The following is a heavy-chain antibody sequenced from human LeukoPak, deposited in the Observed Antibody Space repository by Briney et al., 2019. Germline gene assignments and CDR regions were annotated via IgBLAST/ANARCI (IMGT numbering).Heavy chain of an antibody. D-gene: IGHD3-22*01. CDR3: GENYDSSGYHQVY. J-gene: IGHJ4*02. CDR2: MSGSDGGT. CDR1: GFTFSNYA. V-gene: IGHV3-23*01. Sequence: GGSLRLSCAAAGFTFSNYAMSWVRQAPGKGLEWVSAMSGSDGGTHYADSVKGRFTISRDNSNNILYLQMNSLRAEDTGVYYCGENYDSSGYHQVYWGQGTLVTVSS.